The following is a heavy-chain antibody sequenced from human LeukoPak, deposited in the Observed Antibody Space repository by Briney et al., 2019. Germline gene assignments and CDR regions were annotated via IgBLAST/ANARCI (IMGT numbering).Heavy chain of an antibody. CDR3: AKDSGSYFDY. CDR1: GFTFDGYA. J-gene: IGHJ4*02. V-gene: IGHV3-43*02. Sequence: GGSLRLXCAASGFTFDGYAMHWVRQAPGKGLEWVSLISGDGGSTYYADSVKGRFTISRDNSKNSLYLQMNSLRTEDTALYYCAKDSGSYFDYWGQRTLVTVSS. CDR2: ISGDGGST. D-gene: IGHD1-26*01.